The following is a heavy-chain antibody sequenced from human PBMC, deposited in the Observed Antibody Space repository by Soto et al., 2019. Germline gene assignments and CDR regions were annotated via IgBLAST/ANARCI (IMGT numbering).Heavy chain of an antibody. Sequence: SETLSLTCAVYGGSFSGYYWSWIRQPPGKGLEWIGEINHSGSTNYNPSLKSRVTISVDTSKNQFSLKLSSVTAADTAVYYCARAGTVPYYFDYWGQGTLVTVSS. V-gene: IGHV4-34*01. CDR3: ARAGTVPYYFDY. CDR1: GGSFSGYY. CDR2: INHSGST. D-gene: IGHD2-2*01. J-gene: IGHJ4*02.